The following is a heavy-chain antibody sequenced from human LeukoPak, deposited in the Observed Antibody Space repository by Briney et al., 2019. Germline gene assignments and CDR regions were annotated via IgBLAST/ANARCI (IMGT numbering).Heavy chain of an antibody. CDR3: ARVQRGYYYGSGSYYQLYGMDV. Sequence: PSETLSLTCAVYGGSFSGYYWSWIRQPPGKGLEGIGEINHSGCTNYNPSFRGRVTISVDTSKNQFSLKLSSVTAADTAVYYCARVQRGYYYGSGSYYQLYGMDVWGQGTTVTVSS. CDR1: GGSFSGYY. V-gene: IGHV4-34*01. D-gene: IGHD3-10*01. CDR2: INHSGCT. J-gene: IGHJ6*02.